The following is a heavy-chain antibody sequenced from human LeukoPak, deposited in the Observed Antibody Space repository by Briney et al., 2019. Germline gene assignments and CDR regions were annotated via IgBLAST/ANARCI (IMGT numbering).Heavy chain of an antibody. Sequence: PSETLSLTCTVSGGSISSGGYYWSWIRQPPGKGLEWIGYIYHSGSTYYNPSLKSRVTISVDRSKNQFSLKLSSVTAADTAVYYCASQRAGTDYDFWSLPSYFDLWGRGTLVTVSS. V-gene: IGHV4-30-2*01. J-gene: IGHJ2*01. CDR2: IYHSGST. CDR1: GGSISSGGYY. CDR3: ASQRAGTDYDFWSLPSYFDL. D-gene: IGHD3-3*01.